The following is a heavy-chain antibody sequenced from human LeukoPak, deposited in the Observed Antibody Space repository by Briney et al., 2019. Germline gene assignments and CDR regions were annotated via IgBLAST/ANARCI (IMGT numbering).Heavy chain of an antibody. J-gene: IGHJ4*02. Sequence: PGGSLRLSCAASGFTSSSYGMSWVRQAPGKGLEWVSAISGSGGSTYYADSVKGRFTISRDNSKSTLSLQMNSLRAEDTAIYYCATYRQVLLPFESWGQGTLVTVSS. CDR3: ATYRQVLLPFES. CDR2: ISGSGGST. D-gene: IGHD2-8*02. CDR1: GFTSSSYG. V-gene: IGHV3-23*01.